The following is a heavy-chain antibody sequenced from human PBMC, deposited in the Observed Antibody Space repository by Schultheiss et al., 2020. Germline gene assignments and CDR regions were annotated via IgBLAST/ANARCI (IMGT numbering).Heavy chain of an antibody. J-gene: IGHJ5*02. V-gene: IGHV4-59*01. Sequence: SETLSLTCTVSGGSISSYYWSWIRQPPGKGLEWIGYIYYSGSTNYNPSLKSRVTISVDTSKNQFSLKLSSVTAADTAVYYCARDSSTFLAFGYNWFDPWGQGTLVTVSS. D-gene: IGHD3-16*01. CDR3: ARDSSTFLAFGYNWFDP. CDR2: IYYSGST. CDR1: GGSISSYY.